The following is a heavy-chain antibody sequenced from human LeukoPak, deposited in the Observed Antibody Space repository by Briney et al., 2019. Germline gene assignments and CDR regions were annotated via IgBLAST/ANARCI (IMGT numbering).Heavy chain of an antibody. D-gene: IGHD3/OR15-3a*01. J-gene: IGHJ3*02. CDR2: IYYSGST. CDR1: GGSISSYY. V-gene: IGHV4-59*01. Sequence: PSETLSLTCIVSGGSISSYYWSWIRQPPGKGLEWIGYIYYSGSTNYNPSLKSRVTISVDTSKNQFSLKLSSVTAADTAVYYCARGGLRDWDAFDIWGQGTMVTVSS. CDR3: ARGGLRDWDAFDI.